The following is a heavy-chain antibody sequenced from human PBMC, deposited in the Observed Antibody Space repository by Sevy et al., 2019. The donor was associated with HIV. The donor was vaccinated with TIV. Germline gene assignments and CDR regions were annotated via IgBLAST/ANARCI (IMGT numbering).Heavy chain of an antibody. V-gene: IGHV3-23*01. Sequence: GGSLRLSCAVSGFTLDSYGMTWVRQAPGKGLEWVSGISGSGTRTYYADSVKGRFSISRDNSKNRRYLQMNSLRSEDTDIYYWGEGGGGHYDPDEIGYYFYYYNMDVWGKGTTVTVSS. D-gene: IGHD3-22*01. CDR1: GFTLDSYG. CDR3: GEGGGGHYDPDEIGYYFYYYNMDV. CDR2: ISGSGTRT. J-gene: IGHJ6*03.